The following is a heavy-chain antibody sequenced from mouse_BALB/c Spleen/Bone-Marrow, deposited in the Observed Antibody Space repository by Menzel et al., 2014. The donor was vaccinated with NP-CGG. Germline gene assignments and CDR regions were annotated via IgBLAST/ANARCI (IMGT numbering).Heavy chain of an antibody. CDR2: ISYSGST. CDR1: GESITSGY. D-gene: IGHD2-2*01. V-gene: IGHV3-8*02. J-gene: IGHJ4*01. Sequence: EVHLVESGPSLVKPSQTLSLTCSITGESITSGYWNWSRKFPGNKLEYMGYISYSGSTYYNPSLKSRISITRDTSKNXYYLQLKSVTTEDTATYYCARCGYDYALDYWGQGTSVTVSS. CDR3: ARCGYDYALDY.